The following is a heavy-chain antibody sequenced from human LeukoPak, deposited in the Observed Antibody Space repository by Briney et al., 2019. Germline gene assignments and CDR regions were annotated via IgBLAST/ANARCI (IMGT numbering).Heavy chain of an antibody. J-gene: IGHJ6*02. D-gene: IGHD1-20*01. CDR1: GFTFNKYA. V-gene: IGHV3-23*01. CDR3: AKGLSDTITGVLSWGPKSNQYFYGMDV. Sequence: GGSLRLSCVASGFTFNKYAMSWVRQAPGKGLEWVSTIRGDAGATYYADSVKGRFTISRHTSKNTLFLQMNSLRVEDTAFYYCAKGLSDTITGVLSWGPKSNQYFYGMDVWGQGTTVTVSS. CDR2: IRGDAGAT.